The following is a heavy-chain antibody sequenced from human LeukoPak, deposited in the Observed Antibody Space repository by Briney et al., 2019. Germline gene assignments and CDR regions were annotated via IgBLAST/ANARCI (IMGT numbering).Heavy chain of an antibody. CDR1: GGSFSGYY. CDR3: ARVKDPGGYYYYYMDV. D-gene: IGHD3-16*01. Sequence: SETLSLTCAVYGGSFSGYYWSWIRQPPGKGLEWIGEINHSGSTNYNPSLKSRVTISVDTSKNQFSLKLSSVTAADTAVYYCARVKDPGGYYYYYMDVWGKGTTVTVSS. J-gene: IGHJ6*03. V-gene: IGHV4-34*01. CDR2: INHSGST.